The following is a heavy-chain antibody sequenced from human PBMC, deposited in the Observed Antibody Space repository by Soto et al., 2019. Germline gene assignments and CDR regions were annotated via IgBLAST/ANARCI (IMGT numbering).Heavy chain of an antibody. CDR2: ISGSGGST. CDR1: GFTFSSYA. Sequence: GGSLRLSCAASGFTFSSYAMSWVRQAPGKGLEWVSAISGSGGSTYYADSVKGRFTISRDNSKNTLYLQMNSLRAEDTAVYYCAREYTAWPLAYGLDVWGQGTTVTVSS. CDR3: AREYTAWPLAYGLDV. J-gene: IGHJ6*02. V-gene: IGHV3-23*01. D-gene: IGHD2-2*02.